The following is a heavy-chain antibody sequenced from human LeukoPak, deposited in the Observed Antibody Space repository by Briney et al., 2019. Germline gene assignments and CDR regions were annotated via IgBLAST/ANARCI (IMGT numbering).Heavy chain of an antibody. CDR2: INPNRGST. J-gene: IGHJ6*02. Sequence: ASVKVSCTASGYTFTSYYMHWVRQAPGQGLEWMGWINPNRGSTNYAQKFQGRVTMTRDTSISTAYMELSRLRSDDTAVYYCATAYCSGGSCYPYYYYYGMDVWGQGTTVTVSS. CDR3: ATAYCSGGSCYPYYYYYGMDV. V-gene: IGHV1-2*02. D-gene: IGHD2-15*01. CDR1: GYTFTSYY.